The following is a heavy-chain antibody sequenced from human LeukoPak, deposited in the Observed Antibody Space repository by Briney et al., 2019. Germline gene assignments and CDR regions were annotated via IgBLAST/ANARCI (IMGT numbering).Heavy chain of an antibody. D-gene: IGHD6-6*01. CDR1: GGSISSYY. J-gene: IGHJ4*02. Sequence: SETLSLTCTVSGGSISSYYWNWIRQPPGKGLEWIGYIYYSGSTNYNPSLKSRVTMSVDTSKNQISLKVNSVTAADTAVYYCARESYSSSYLFDFWGQGTLVTVSS. V-gene: IGHV4-59*12. CDR2: IYYSGST. CDR3: ARESYSSSYLFDF.